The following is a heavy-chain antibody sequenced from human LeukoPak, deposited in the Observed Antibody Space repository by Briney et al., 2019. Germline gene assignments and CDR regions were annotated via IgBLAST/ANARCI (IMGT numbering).Heavy chain of an antibody. CDR2: INHSGSP. J-gene: IGHJ4*02. D-gene: IGHD6-13*01. CDR1: GGSFSGHY. CDR3: ARSVGGSIAPAGDY. V-gene: IGHV4-34*01. Sequence: SETLSLTCAVYGGSFSGHYWSWIRQPPGKGLEWIGEINHSGSPNYNPSLKSRVTMSVDTSKSQFSLKLSSVTAADTAVYYCARSVGGSIAPAGDYWGQGTLVSVSS.